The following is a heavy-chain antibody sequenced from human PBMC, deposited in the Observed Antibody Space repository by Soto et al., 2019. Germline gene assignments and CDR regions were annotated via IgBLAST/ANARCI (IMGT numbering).Heavy chain of an antibody. CDR3: ASRDPATTVDY. CDR2: IYRTGST. CDR1: GGSCTSNYW. V-gene: IGHV4-4*02. Sequence: TSETLSLASAVSGGSCTSNYWWTWVRQPTGQGLEWIGEIYRTGSTNYNPSLKSRVTISLDKSENQFSLKVTSLTAADTAVYFLASRDPATTVDYWGQGALVTVSS. D-gene: IGHD1-1*01. J-gene: IGHJ4*02.